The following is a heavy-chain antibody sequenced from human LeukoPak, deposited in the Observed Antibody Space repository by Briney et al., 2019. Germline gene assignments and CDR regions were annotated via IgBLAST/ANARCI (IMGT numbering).Heavy chain of an antibody. Sequence: GGSLRLSCAASGFTFSSYSINWVRQAPGKGLEWVSYISSSSGSIYYADSVKSRFSISRDNAKSSVSLHMNSLRDEDTAVYYCARGCDTNCFFNDYWGQGTLVTVSS. J-gene: IGHJ4*02. CDR3: ARGCDTNCFFNDY. CDR1: GFTFSSYS. V-gene: IGHV3-48*02. CDR2: ISSSSGSI. D-gene: IGHD2-8*01.